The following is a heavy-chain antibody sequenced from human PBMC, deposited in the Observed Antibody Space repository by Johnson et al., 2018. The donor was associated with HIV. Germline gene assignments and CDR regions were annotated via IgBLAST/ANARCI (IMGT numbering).Heavy chain of an antibody. CDR2: INWNGGST. V-gene: IGHV3-20*04. CDR1: GFTFDDYG. D-gene: IGHD5-18*01. CDR3: AAVDTVMVTSAFDI. Sequence: VQLVESGGGVVRPGGSLRLSCAASGFTFDDYGMSWVRQAPGKGLQWVSGINWNGGSTGYADSVKGRFTISRDNAKNSLYLQMNSLRAEDRAVYYCAAVDTVMVTSAFDIGGQGTMVTVSA. J-gene: IGHJ3*02.